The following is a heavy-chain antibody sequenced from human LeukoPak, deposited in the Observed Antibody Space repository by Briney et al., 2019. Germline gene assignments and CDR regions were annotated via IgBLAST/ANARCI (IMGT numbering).Heavy chain of an antibody. D-gene: IGHD4-17*01. Sequence: AGGSLRLSCAASGFTFSSYWMNWVRQAPGKGLEWVANIKQDGSEKYYVDSVKGRFTISRDNAKNSLYLQMNSLRAEDTAVYYCARVGRYGDYDYWGQGTLVTVSS. CDR2: IKQDGSEK. V-gene: IGHV3-7*01. CDR1: GFTFSSYW. CDR3: ARVGRYGDYDY. J-gene: IGHJ4*02.